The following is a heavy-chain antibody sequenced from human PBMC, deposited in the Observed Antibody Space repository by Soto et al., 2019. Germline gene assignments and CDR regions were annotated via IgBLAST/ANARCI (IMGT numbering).Heavy chain of an antibody. CDR3: AMVDNYVTPTPQDV. V-gene: IGHV1-18*01. CDR2: ISPYSGNT. J-gene: IGHJ6*02. Sequence: QVQLVQSGDEVRKPGSSVKVSCKASGYIFVNYGIAWVRQAPGQGLEWMGWISPYSGNTDYASKVQGRLTMTTDKSPSTAYMDRGRLTSDDTAVSYCAMVDNYVTPTPQDVWGQGTTVTVSS. CDR1: GYIFVNYG. D-gene: IGHD3-16*01.